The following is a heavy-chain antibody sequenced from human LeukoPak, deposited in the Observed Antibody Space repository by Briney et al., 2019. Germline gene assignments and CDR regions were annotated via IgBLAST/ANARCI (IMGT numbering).Heavy chain of an antibody. CDR3: ARIHRYCSGGACYVLDN. J-gene: IGHJ4*02. D-gene: IGHD2-15*01. CDR1: GGSSSSGGHS. Sequence: PSETLPLTCTVSGGSSSSGGHSWSWIRQPPGKGLEWIGYIYHSGSGSTYYNPSLKSRVTISIDKSKNQFSLQLSSVTAADTAVYYCARIHRYCSGGACYVLDNWGQGTLVAVSS. CDR2: IYHSGSGST. V-gene: IGHV4-30-2*02.